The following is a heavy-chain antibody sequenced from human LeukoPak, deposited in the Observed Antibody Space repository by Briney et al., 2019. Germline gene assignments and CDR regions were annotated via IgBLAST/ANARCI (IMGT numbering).Heavy chain of an antibody. J-gene: IGHJ3*02. V-gene: IGHV3-23*01. D-gene: IGHD2-2*02. CDR3: ASGSVVVVPAAIRDDAFDI. CDR1: GFTFSNYA. Sequence: GGSLRLSCAASGFTFSNYAMSWARQAPGKGLEWVSSITNSGGTTYNADSVKGRFTISRDNAKNTLYLQMNSLRAEDTAVYYCASGSVVVVPAAIRDDAFDIWGQGTTVTVSS. CDR2: ITNSGGTT.